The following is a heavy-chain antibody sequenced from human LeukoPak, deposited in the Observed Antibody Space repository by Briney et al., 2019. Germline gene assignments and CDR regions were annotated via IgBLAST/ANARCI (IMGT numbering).Heavy chain of an antibody. D-gene: IGHD5-12*01. CDR3: AKHSGYGVYYFDY. CDR1: GGSISSGGYY. CDR2: IYYSGST. V-gene: IGHV4-31*03. J-gene: IGHJ4*02. Sequence: SQTLSLTCSVSGGSISSGGYYWSWIRQHPGRGLEWIGYIYYSGSTYYNPSLKSRTTISVDTSKNQFSLKLNSVTAADTAVYYCAKHSGYGVYYFDYWGQGTLVTVSS.